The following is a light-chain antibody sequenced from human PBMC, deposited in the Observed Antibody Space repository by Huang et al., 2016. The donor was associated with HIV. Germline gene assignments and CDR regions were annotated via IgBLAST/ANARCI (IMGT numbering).Light chain of an antibody. CDR3: QQRGNWQLT. J-gene: IGKJ4*01. V-gene: IGKV3-11*01. CDR2: DAS. Sequence: EIVLTQSPATLSLSPGESATLSCRASQGLANYLAWYQQKPGQAPRRLIYDASNRATGIPARFSGSGSGTDFTLTISSLEPEDFAVYYCQQRGNWQLTFGGGTKVEIK. CDR1: QGLANY.